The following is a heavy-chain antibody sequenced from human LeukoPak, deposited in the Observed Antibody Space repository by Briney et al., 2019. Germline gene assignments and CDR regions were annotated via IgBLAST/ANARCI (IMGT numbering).Heavy chain of an antibody. V-gene: IGHV1-8*01. Sequence: ASVKVSCKASGYTFTSYDINWVRQATGQGLEWMGWMNPNSGNTGYAQKFQGRVTMTRNTSISTAYMELSRLRSDDTAVYYCARDTVGATSEYFQHWGQGTLVTVSS. D-gene: IGHD1-26*01. CDR1: GYTFTSYD. CDR2: MNPNSGNT. J-gene: IGHJ1*01. CDR3: ARDTVGATSEYFQH.